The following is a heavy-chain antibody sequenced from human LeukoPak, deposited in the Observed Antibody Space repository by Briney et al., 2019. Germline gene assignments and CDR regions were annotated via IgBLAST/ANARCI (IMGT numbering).Heavy chain of an antibody. CDR3: ARDLWAGRLELFDY. Sequence: PGGSLRLSCAASGFTFSSYGMHWVRQAPGKGLEWVAVIWYDGSNKYYADSVKGRFTISRDNSKNTLYLQMNSLRAEDTAVYYCARDLWAGRLELFDYWGQGTLVTVSS. V-gene: IGHV3-33*08. J-gene: IGHJ4*02. CDR1: GFTFSSYG. CDR2: IWYDGSNK. D-gene: IGHD1-7*01.